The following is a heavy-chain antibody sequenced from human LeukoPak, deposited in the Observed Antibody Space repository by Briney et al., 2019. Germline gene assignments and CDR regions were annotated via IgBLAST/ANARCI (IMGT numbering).Heavy chain of an antibody. D-gene: IGHD3-10*01. CDR2: TYHSGST. CDR1: GYSISSGYY. Sequence: SETLSLTCTVSGYSISSGYYWGWIRQLPGKGLEWIGSTYHSGSTYYNPSLKSRVTISVDTSKNQFSLKLSSVTAADTAVYYCARDLDGSGSYSYNWFDPWGQGTLVTVSS. CDR3: ARDLDGSGSYSYNWFDP. V-gene: IGHV4-38-2*02. J-gene: IGHJ5*02.